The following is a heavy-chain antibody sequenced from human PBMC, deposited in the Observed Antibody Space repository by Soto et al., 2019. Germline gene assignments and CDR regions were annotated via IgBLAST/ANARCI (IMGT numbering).Heavy chain of an antibody. CDR3: AKRRGGTYIVDH. J-gene: IGHJ4*02. D-gene: IGHD1-26*01. V-gene: IGHV3-23*01. Sequence: EVQLSESGGGVAQPGGSLRLSCAASEITFSAYAMGWVRQTPGKGLEWVSGISANPLGTYYADSVKGRFTVSRDNSKNRLYLQMNFLRAEDTALYYCAKRRGGTYIVDHWGQGTPVTVSS. CDR1: EITFSAYA. CDR2: ISANPLGT.